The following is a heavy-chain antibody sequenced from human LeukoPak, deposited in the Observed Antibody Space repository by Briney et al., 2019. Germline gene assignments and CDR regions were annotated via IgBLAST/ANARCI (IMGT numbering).Heavy chain of an antibody. D-gene: IGHD5-12*01. CDR2: INPNSGVT. J-gene: IGHJ3*02. Sequence: ASVKVSCKASGYTFTGYYLYWVRQAPGQGLEWMGWINPNSGVTNYAQKFQGRVTMTRDTSISTAYMELSRLRSDDTAVYYCAMGVVTIAFDIWGQGTMVTVSS. V-gene: IGHV1-2*02. CDR3: AMGVVTIAFDI. CDR1: GYTFTGYY.